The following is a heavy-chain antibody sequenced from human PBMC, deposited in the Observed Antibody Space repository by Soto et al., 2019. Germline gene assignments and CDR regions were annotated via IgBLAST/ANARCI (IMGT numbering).Heavy chain of an antibody. CDR2: IIPRSATS. J-gene: IGHJ4*02. CDR3: ARESRYCSGGSCYFLPGIDY. CDR1: GYTFTNYA. V-gene: IGHV1-69*13. Sequence: GASVKVSCKASGYTFTNYAMHWVRQAPGQGLEWMGGIIPRSATSNYAQKFQGRVTITADESTSTAYMELSSLRSEDTAVYYCARESRYCSGGSCYFLPGIDYWGQGTLVTVSS. D-gene: IGHD2-15*01.